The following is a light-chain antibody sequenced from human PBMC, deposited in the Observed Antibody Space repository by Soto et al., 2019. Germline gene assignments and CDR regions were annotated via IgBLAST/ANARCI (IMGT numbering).Light chain of an antibody. V-gene: IGKV3-15*01. J-gene: IGKJ4*01. CDR3: QQYNKFPSLT. Sequence: EIVMTQSLATLSVSPGERATLSCRASQSVSSNLAWYHQKPGQAPRLLIYGASTRATGIPARFSGSGSGTEFTLTISSLQSEDFAVYYCQQYNKFPSLTFGGGTKVEIK. CDR2: GAS. CDR1: QSVSSN.